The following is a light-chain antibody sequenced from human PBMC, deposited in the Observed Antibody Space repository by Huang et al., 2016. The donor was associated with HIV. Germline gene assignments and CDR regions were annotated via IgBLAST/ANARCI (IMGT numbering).Light chain of an antibody. J-gene: IGKJ4*01. CDR3: MQGTHWPLT. V-gene: IGKV2-30*02. Sequence: DVVMTQSPLSLPVTLGQPASISCRSSQSLVHSDGNTSFNWFHQRPGQSPRRLIYKVSNRDSGVPDRFSGSGSGTDFTLKISRVEAEDVGVYYCMQGTHWPLTFGGGTKVEIK. CDR1: QSLVHSDGNTS. CDR2: KVS.